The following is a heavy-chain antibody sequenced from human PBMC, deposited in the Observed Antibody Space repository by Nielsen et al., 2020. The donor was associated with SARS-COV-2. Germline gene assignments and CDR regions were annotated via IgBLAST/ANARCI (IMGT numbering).Heavy chain of an antibody. J-gene: IGHJ4*02. CDR2: ISWNSGSI. V-gene: IGHV3-9*01. D-gene: IGHD6-25*01. Sequence: GGSLRLSCAASGFTFDDYAMHWVRQAPGKGLEWVSGISWNSGSIAYADSVKGRFTISRDTSKNTLYLQMNSLRVEDTAVYYCTRAPYSSGDFDFWGQGTLVTVSS. CDR1: GFTFDDYA. CDR3: TRAPYSSGDFDF.